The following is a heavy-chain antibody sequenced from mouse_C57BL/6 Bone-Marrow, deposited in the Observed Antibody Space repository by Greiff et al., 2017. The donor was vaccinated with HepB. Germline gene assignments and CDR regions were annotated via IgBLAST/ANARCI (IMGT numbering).Heavy chain of an antibody. Sequence: QVQLKQPGAELVKPGASVKVSCKASGYTFTSYWMHWVKQRPGQGLEWIGRIHPSDSDTNYNQKFKGKATLTVDKSSSTAYMQLSSLTSEDSAVYYCAIGDYYGSSYHYAMDYWGQGTSVTVSS. V-gene: IGHV1-74*01. J-gene: IGHJ4*01. CDR3: AIGDYYGSSYHYAMDY. CDR1: GYTFTSYW. D-gene: IGHD1-1*01. CDR2: IHPSDSDT.